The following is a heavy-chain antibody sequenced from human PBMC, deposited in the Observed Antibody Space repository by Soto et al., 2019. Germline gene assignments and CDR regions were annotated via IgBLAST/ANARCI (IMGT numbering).Heavy chain of an antibody. J-gene: IGHJ5*02. D-gene: IGHD3-10*01. CDR3: ARDHDYGTSWFDP. V-gene: IGHV1-18*01. Sequence: QVQLVQSEAEVKKPGASVKGSCKPSGYTFTSYGISWVRQAPGQGVEWMGWISAYNVNTKYAQKLQGRVTMTKDTSPSTAYMELRSLRSDDTAVYYSARDHDYGTSWFDPWGKGTLVTVAS. CDR2: ISAYNVNT. CDR1: GYTFTSYG.